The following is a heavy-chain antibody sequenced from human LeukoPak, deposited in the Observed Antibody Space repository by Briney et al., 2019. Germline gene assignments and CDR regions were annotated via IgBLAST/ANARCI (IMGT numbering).Heavy chain of an antibody. Sequence: SETLSLTCAVYGGSFSGYSWNWIRQPPGKGLEWIGEIDHGGSANYNPSLKSRVTISVDTSKNQFSLRLSSLTAADTAVYYCAREGYDYGDYGRPNYYYYYMDVWGKGTTVTVSS. V-gene: IGHV4-34*01. D-gene: IGHD4-17*01. CDR3: AREGYDYGDYGRPNYYYYYMDV. J-gene: IGHJ6*03. CDR1: GGSFSGYS. CDR2: IDHGGSA.